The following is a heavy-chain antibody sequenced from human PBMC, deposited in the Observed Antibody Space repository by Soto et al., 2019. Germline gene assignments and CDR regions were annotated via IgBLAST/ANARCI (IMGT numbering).Heavy chain of an antibody. V-gene: IGHV6-1*01. CDR2: TYYRSKWYN. J-gene: IGHJ2*01. D-gene: IGHD5-12*01. CDR1: GDSVSSKSAT. CDR3: ARDGSGFHWYFDL. Sequence: QAQLQQSGPGLVKPSQTLSLTCAMSGDSVSSKSATWSWIRQSPSRGLEWLGRTYYRSKWYNDYAVSVKGRIVINSDTSKNQFSLQLNSVTPEDTAVYYCARDGSGFHWYFDLWGRGTPVTVSS.